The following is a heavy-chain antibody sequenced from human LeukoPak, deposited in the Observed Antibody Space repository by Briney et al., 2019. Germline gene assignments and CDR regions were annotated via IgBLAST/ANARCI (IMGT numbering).Heavy chain of an antibody. D-gene: IGHD5-24*01. J-gene: IGHJ4*02. CDR1: GFTFDDYA. Sequence: GGSLRLSCAASGFTFDDYAMHWVRQAPGKGLEWVSGISWNSDILGYADSVKGRFTISRDNAKNSLYLQMNSLRAEDTALYYCAIDLEMATMVFDYWAQGTLVTVSS. V-gene: IGHV3-9*01. CDR2: ISWNSDIL. CDR3: AIDLEMATMVFDY.